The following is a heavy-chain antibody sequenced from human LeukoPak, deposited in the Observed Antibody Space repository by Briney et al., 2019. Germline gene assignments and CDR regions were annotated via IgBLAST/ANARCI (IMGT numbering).Heavy chain of an antibody. CDR3: ARSITMVRGGELTSPNWFDP. V-gene: IGHV3-23*01. D-gene: IGHD3-10*01. CDR2: ITGSDDAT. CDR1: GFTFSSAA. Sequence: GGSLRLSCAASGFTFSSAAMTWVRQAPGMGLEWVSTITGSDDATYYSDSVKGRFTISRDFSRTTVHLQLNSLRAEDTAVYYCARSITMVRGGELTSPNWFDPWGQGTLVTVSS. J-gene: IGHJ5*02.